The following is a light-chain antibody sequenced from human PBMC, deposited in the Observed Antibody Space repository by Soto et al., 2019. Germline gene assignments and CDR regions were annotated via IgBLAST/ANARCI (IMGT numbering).Light chain of an antibody. CDR3: QQYNSYPST. V-gene: IGKV1-5*03. J-gene: IGKJ2*01. CDR2: KTS. CDR1: QSFNTW. Sequence: DVQMTQSPSSLSPSVGDRVTITCRASQSFNTWLAWYQQKPGKAPKLLIYKTSIIESGVPSRFSGSGSGTEFTLTISSMQAEDSATDYCQQYNSYPSTFGQGTKLDIK.